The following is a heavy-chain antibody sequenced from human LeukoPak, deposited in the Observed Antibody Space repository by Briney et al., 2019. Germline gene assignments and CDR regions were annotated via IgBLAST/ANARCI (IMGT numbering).Heavy chain of an antibody. D-gene: IGHD3-10*01. Sequence: GGSLRLSCAASGFTFSSYSMNWVRQAPGKGLEWVSFISSSSSYIYYADSVKGRFTISRDNAKNSLYLQMNSLRAEDTAVYYCARGEYGSGSYHFDYWGQGTLVTVSS. J-gene: IGHJ4*02. CDR2: ISSSSSYI. CDR3: ARGEYGSGSYHFDY. CDR1: GFTFSSYS. V-gene: IGHV3-21*01.